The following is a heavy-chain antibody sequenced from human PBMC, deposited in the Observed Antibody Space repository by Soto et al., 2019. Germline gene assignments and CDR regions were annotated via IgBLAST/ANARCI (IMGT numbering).Heavy chain of an antibody. J-gene: IGHJ6*02. CDR2: INHSGST. D-gene: IGHD3-10*01. V-gene: IGHV4-34*01. CDR3: ARESPSVVLWFGESKPYYYYYGMDV. Sequence: SETLSLTCAVYGGSFSGYYWSWIRQPPGKGLEWIGEINHSGSTNYNPFLKSRVTISVDTSKNQFSLKLSSVTAADTAVYYCARESPSVVLWFGESKPYYYYYGMDVWGQGTTVTVSS. CDR1: GGSFSGYY.